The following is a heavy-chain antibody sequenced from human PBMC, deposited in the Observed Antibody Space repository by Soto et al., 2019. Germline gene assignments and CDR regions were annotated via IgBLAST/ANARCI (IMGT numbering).Heavy chain of an antibody. CDR1: GFTFDDYA. J-gene: IGHJ6*02. CDR2: ISWNSGSI. Sequence: EVQLVESGGGLVQPGRSLRLSCAASGFTFDDYAMHWVRQAPGKGLEWVSGISWNSGSIGYADSVKGRFTISRDNAKNSLYLQMNSLRAEDTALYYCAKARLRFLETPCGMDVWGQGTTVTVSS. CDR3: AKARLRFLETPCGMDV. D-gene: IGHD3-3*01. V-gene: IGHV3-9*01.